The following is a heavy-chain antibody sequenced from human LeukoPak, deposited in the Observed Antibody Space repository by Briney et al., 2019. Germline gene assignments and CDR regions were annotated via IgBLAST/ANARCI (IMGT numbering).Heavy chain of an antibody. D-gene: IGHD4-17*01. CDR1: GFTFSSYS. Sequence: GGSLRLSCAASGFTFSSYSMNWVRQAPGKGLEWVSAISPSGYTTYYSVRGRFTFSRDNSKNTLYLQMNSLRAEDTAVYYCARMIRDYGDSNWFDPWGQGTLVTVSS. V-gene: IGHV3-23*01. CDR2: ISPSGYTT. CDR3: ARMIRDYGDSNWFDP. J-gene: IGHJ5*02.